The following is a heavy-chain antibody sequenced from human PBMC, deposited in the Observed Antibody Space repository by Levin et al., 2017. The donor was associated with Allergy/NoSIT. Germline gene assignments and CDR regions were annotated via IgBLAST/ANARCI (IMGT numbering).Heavy chain of an antibody. D-gene: IGHD3-16*02. CDR1: GFTFSSYA. J-gene: IGHJ4*02. CDR2: ISGSGGST. Sequence: GESLKISCAASGFTFSSYAMSWVRQAPGKGLEWVSAISGSGGSTYYADSVKGRFTISRDNSKNTLYLQMNSLRAEDTAVYYCAKALGAGGVIVIPLDYWGQGTLVTVSS. V-gene: IGHV3-23*01. CDR3: AKALGAGGVIVIPLDY.